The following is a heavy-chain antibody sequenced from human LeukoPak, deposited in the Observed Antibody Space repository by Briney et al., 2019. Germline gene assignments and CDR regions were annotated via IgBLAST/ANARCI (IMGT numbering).Heavy chain of an antibody. CDR1: GFTFSSHA. CDR2: IGGLGSST. D-gene: IGHD3-3*01. CDR3: ARDSGVVALHYFDF. V-gene: IGHV3-23*01. J-gene: IGHJ4*02. Sequence: GGSLRLSCAASGFTFSSHAMAWVRQAPGKGLEWVSAIGGLGSSTYYGDSVKGRFTISRDNSKNTVYLQMESLRVEDTAVYYCARDSGVVALHYFDFWGQGTLITVSS.